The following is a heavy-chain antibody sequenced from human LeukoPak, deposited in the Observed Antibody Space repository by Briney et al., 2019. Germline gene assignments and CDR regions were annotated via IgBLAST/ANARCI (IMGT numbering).Heavy chain of an antibody. D-gene: IGHD6-19*01. CDR2: INPSGGST. Sequence: GGSLRLSCAASGFTFSGSAMHWVRQAPGQGLEWMGIINPSGGSTSYAQKFQGRVTMTRDMSTRTVYMELSSLRSEDTAVYYCARGPRDSSGWYYYFDYWGQGTLVTVSS. J-gene: IGHJ4*02. V-gene: IGHV1-46*01. CDR1: GFTFSGSA. CDR3: ARGPRDSSGWYYYFDY.